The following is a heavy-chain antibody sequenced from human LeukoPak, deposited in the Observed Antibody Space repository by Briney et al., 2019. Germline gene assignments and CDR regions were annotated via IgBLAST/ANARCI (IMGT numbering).Heavy chain of an antibody. D-gene: IGHD1-26*01. V-gene: IGHV3-48*01. CDR2: ISGTSSTI. J-gene: IGHJ4*02. CDR3: ARSGGDRFDY. Sequence: GGSLSLTSAASGFTFSSYSINWVRQAPGKGLEWVSFISGTSSTIYYADSVKGRFTISRDNAQNSLYLQMNSLRGEDTAVYYCARSGGDRFDYWGQGTRVTVSS. CDR1: GFTFSSYS.